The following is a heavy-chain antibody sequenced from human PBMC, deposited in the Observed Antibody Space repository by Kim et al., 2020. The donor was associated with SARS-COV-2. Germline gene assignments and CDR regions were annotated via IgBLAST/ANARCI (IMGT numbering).Heavy chain of an antibody. D-gene: IGHD3-22*01. CDR3: ARDRDGYYDSSGSLDY. CDR1: GFTFSSYA. Sequence: GGSLRLSCAASGFTFSSYAMHWVRQAPGKGLEWVAVISYDGSNKYYADSVKGRFTISRDNSKNTLYLQMNSLRAEDTAVYYCARDRDGYYDSSGSLDYWGQGTLVTVSS. J-gene: IGHJ4*02. V-gene: IGHV3-30-3*01. CDR2: ISYDGSNK.